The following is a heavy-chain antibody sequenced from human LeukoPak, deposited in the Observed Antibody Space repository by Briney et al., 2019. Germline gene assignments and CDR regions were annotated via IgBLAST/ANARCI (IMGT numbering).Heavy chain of an antibody. Sequence: GGSLRLSCAASEFIFSSYWMSWVRQAPGKGLEWVANINHDGSERYYVDSVKGRFTISRDNAKNSLYLQMNSLRTEDTAVYYCAGVGYDSSGYYSAFDIWGQGTMVTVSS. CDR1: EFIFSSYW. CDR2: INHDGSER. J-gene: IGHJ3*02. CDR3: AGVGYDSSGYYSAFDI. V-gene: IGHV3-7*01. D-gene: IGHD3-22*01.